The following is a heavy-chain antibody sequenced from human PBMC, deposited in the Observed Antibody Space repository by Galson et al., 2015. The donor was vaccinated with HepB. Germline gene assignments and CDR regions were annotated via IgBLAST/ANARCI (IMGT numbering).Heavy chain of an antibody. J-gene: IGHJ6*02. CDR3: ARVVAGAGTLENGGKNSYYYYGMDV. V-gene: IGHV3-9*01. D-gene: IGHD4-23*01. CDR1: GFSFEDYA. CDR2: ISWSSDSI. Sequence: SLRLSCAASGFSFEDYAIHWVRQAPGKGLEWVSGISWSSDSIGYADSVKGRFTISRDNAKNTLYLQMDSLRAGDTAFYYCARVVAGAGTLENGGKNSYYYYGMDVWGQGTTVTVSS.